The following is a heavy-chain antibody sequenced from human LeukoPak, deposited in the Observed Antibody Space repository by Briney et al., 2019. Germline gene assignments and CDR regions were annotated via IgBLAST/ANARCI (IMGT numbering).Heavy chain of an antibody. CDR2: FSPNSVDT. Sequence: AASVTLSFTASGYAFTVHYIHMVRRAPGQGRERMGWFSPNSVDTNYSQKFQDRVTITRDTSISTAYMELSRLISDDTAVYYCTRDGAFDIWGPGTMGIVSS. J-gene: IGHJ3*02. V-gene: IGHV1-2*02. CDR1: GYAFTVHY. CDR3: TRDGAFDI.